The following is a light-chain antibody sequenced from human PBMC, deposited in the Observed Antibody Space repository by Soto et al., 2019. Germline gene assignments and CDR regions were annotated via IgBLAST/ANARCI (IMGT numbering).Light chain of an antibody. CDR3: LLDFRYFWA. Sequence: ALHLTQSRSSLSASVGDRVTITCRASEAIRSALGWYQQKPGKVPKLLIYAASILQSGVPSRFSGSGSGTDFTLTISSLQPEDFATYYCLLDFRYFWAFGQGTKVDIK. CDR2: AAS. V-gene: IGKV1-6*01. CDR1: EAIRSA. J-gene: IGKJ1*01.